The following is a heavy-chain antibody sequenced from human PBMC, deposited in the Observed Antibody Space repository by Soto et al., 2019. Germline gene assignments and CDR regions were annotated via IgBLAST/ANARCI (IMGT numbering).Heavy chain of an antibody. D-gene: IGHD6-13*01. CDR2: ISGSGTTT. CDR3: AKGGWHSSSWFDY. Sequence: PGGSLRLSCAASGFTFSNCAMYWVRQAPGKGLEWVSAISGSGTTTYYADSVKGRFSISRDNSKNTLYLQMNSLRAEDTAVYYCAKGGWHSSSWFDYWGQGTLVTVSS. CDR1: GFTFSNCA. V-gene: IGHV3-23*01. J-gene: IGHJ4*02.